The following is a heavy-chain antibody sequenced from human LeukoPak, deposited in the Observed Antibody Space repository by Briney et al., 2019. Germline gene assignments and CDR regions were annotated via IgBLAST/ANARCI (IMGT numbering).Heavy chain of an antibody. D-gene: IGHD5-18*01. CDR3: ARGGRETQIWLD. Sequence: SGGSLRLSCAGAGFTFSSYWMSWVRQAPGKGLEWVANIKQDGSEKYYVDSVKGRFTISRDNAKNSLYLQMNSLRAEDTAVYYCARGGRETQIWLDWGQGTLVTVSS. CDR2: IKQDGSEK. V-gene: IGHV3-7*01. J-gene: IGHJ4*02. CDR1: GFTFSSYW.